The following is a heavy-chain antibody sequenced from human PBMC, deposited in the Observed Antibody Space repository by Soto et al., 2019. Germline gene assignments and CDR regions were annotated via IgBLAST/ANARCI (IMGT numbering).Heavy chain of an antibody. J-gene: IGHJ4*02. CDR1: GFSFTSHW. Sequence: PGESLKISCQTSGFSFTSHWIGWVRQMPGKGLEWMEIIYPDDSDTRYSPSFQGQVTISADKSIGTAYLQWSSLKASDTAIYFCARQAYDTSGYRYFDFWGQGTLVTVSS. CDR3: ARQAYDTSGYRYFDF. V-gene: IGHV5-51*01. CDR2: IYPDDSDT. D-gene: IGHD3-22*01.